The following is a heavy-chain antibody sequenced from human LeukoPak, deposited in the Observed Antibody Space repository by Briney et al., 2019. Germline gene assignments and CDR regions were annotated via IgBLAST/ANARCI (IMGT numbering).Heavy chain of an antibody. Sequence: PGGSLRLSCAASGFTFSSYGMHWVRQAPGKGLEWVAFIRYDGSNKYYADSVKGRFTISRDNSKNTLYLQMNSLRAEDTAVYYCTVVPAAMWGRYGMDVWGQGTTVTVSS. CDR2: IRYDGSNK. J-gene: IGHJ6*02. D-gene: IGHD2-2*01. CDR3: TVVPAAMWGRYGMDV. V-gene: IGHV3-30*02. CDR1: GFTFSSYG.